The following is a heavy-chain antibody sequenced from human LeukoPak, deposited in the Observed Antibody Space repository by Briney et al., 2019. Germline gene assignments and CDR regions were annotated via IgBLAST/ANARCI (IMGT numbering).Heavy chain of an antibody. CDR2: MYYSGST. V-gene: IGHV4-39*01. J-gene: IGHJ4*02. D-gene: IGHD3-22*01. CDR3: ARQYYDSTGYYYFDN. Sequence: SETLSLTCTVSGDAIAGSSYYWGWIRQPPGKGLEWIGSMYYSGSTFSNPSLRSRVNMSADTSKNQFSLKLSSVTAADTAVYYCARQYYDSTGYYYFDNWGQGTQVTVSS. CDR1: GDAIAGSSYY.